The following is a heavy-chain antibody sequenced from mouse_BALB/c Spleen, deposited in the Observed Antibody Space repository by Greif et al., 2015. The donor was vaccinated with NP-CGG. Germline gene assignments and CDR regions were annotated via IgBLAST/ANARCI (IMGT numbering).Heavy chain of an antibody. D-gene: IGHD2-4*01. CDR1: GYAFSSYW. V-gene: IGHV1-80*01. CDR3: ARYDYDYYAMDY. Sequence: QVQLQQSGAELVRPGSSVKISCKASGYAFSSYWMNWVKQRPGQGLEWIGQIYPGDGDTNYNGKFKGKATLTADKSSSTAYMQVSSLTSEDSAVYFCARYDYDYYAMDYWGQGTSVTVSS. CDR2: IYPGDGDT. J-gene: IGHJ4*01.